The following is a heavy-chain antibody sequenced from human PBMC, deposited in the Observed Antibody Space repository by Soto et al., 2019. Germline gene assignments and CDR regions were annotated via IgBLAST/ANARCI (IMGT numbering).Heavy chain of an antibody. CDR3: TRSTSYARAAFDI. CDR2: ISYSGST. J-gene: IGHJ3*02. V-gene: IGHV4-59*08. D-gene: IGHD2-2*01. CDR1: VGSLGSYF. Sequence: SETLPFTCTALVGSLGSYFCRWIRQPPGKGLEWIGYISYSGSTDYSPSLKSRVTISVDTSKNQFSLNLSSVTAADSAVYYCTRSTSYARAAFDIWSQGTMVTVS.